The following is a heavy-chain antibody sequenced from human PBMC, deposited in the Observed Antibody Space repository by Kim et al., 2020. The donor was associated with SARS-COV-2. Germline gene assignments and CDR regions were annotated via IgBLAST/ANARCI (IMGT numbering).Heavy chain of an antibody. D-gene: IGHD3-10*01. CDR3: AALDTVQVPGGI. V-gene: IGHV3-7*01. J-gene: IGHJ4*02. Sequence: VDSVKCRFTMSRDNAKNSLYLHMSSLRTEDTAIYYCAALDTVQVPGGIWGQGTLVTVSS.